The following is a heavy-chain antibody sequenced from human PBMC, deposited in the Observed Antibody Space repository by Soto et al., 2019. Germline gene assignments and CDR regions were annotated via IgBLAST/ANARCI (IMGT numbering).Heavy chain of an antibody. Sequence: QVQLVQSGAEVKKPGASVKVSCKASGYTFTSYGISWVRQAHGQGLKWMGWISAYNGNTNYAQKLQGRVTMTTDTSTSTAYMELRSLRSDDTAVYYCARDNRRYCSGGSCYSGGNYWGQGTLVTVSS. CDR3: ARDNRRYCSGGSCYSGGNY. CDR2: ISAYNGNT. V-gene: IGHV1-18*01. CDR1: GYTFTSYG. D-gene: IGHD2-15*01. J-gene: IGHJ4*02.